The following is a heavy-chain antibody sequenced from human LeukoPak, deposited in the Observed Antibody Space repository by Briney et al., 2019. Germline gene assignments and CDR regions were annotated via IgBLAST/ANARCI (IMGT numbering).Heavy chain of an antibody. CDR3: AKDPGSITMIVEFDY. D-gene: IGHD3-22*01. CDR1: GFTFSSYG. Sequence: GGSLRLSCAASGFTFSSYGMSWVRQAPGKGLEWVSAISGSGGSTYYADSVKGRFTISRDNSKNTLYLQMNSLRAEDTAVYYCAKDPGSITMIVEFDYWGQGTLVTVSS. V-gene: IGHV3-23*01. J-gene: IGHJ4*02. CDR2: ISGSGGST.